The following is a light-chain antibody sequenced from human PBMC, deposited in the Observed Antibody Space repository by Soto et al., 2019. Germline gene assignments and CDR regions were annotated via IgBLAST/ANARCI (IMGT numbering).Light chain of an antibody. CDR3: QQYNNWPPKA. Sequence: EIVMTQSPATLSVSPGERATLSCRASQSVSSNLAWYQQKPGQAPRLLIYGASTRATGIPARFSGSGSGTDFTLTISSLQSEDFADYYCQQYNNWPPKAFGQGTKVEIK. V-gene: IGKV3-15*01. J-gene: IGKJ1*01. CDR1: QSVSSN. CDR2: GAS.